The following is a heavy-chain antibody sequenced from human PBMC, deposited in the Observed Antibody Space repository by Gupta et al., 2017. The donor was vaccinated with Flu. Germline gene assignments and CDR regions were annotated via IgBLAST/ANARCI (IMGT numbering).Heavy chain of an antibody. Sequence: QVQLVQSGAEVKKPGSSVKVSCKASGGTFSTYAINWVRQAPGQGLEWMGGIIPLFGTANYAQKFQGRVTITADESTSTAYMELSSLTSDDTAVYYCASGPRRGVFGVLIVEYYFDYWGQGTLVTVSS. CDR1: GGTFSTYA. J-gene: IGHJ4*02. CDR2: IIPLFGTA. D-gene: IGHD3-3*01. CDR3: ASGPRRGVFGVLIVEYYFDY. V-gene: IGHV1-69*01.